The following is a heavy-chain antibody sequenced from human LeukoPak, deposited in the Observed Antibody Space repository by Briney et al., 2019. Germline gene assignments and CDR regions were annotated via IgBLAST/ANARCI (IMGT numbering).Heavy chain of an antibody. CDR2: IKQDGSEK. CDR1: GFTFSSYW. J-gene: IGHJ4*02. V-gene: IGHV3-7*01. CDR3: AREFDVITFGGVHFDY. Sequence: GGSLRLSCAASGFTFSSYWMSWVRQAPGKGLEWVANIKQDGSEKYYVDSVKGRFTISRDNAKNSLYLQMNSLRAEDTAAYYCAREFDVITFGGVHFDYWGQGTLATVSS. D-gene: IGHD3-16*01.